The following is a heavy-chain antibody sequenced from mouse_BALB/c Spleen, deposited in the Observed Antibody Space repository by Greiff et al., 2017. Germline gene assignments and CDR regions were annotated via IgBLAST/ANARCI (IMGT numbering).Heavy chain of an antibody. CDR2: IYPGDGDT. CDR1: GYTFTSYW. J-gene: IGHJ3*01. Sequence: QVQLQQSGAELARPGASVKLSCKASGYTFTSYWMQWVKQRPGQGLEWIGAIYPGDGDTRYTQKFKGKATLTADKSSSTAYMQLSSLASEDSAVYYCARGGYYGSSYLFAYWGQGTLVTVSA. D-gene: IGHD1-1*01. V-gene: IGHV1-87*01. CDR3: ARGGYYGSSYLFAY.